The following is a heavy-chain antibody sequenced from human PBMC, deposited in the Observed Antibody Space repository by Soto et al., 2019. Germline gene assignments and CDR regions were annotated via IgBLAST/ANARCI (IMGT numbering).Heavy chain of an antibody. V-gene: IGHV4-59*08. D-gene: IGHD1-1*01. Sequence: QVQLQESGPGLVKPSETLSLTCTVSGGSISSYYWSWIRQPPGKGLEWIGYIYYSGSTNYNPSLNSHVTISVDTSKNQFSRKLSSVNAADTAVYYCARRRRVWYKEGYYFDYWGQGTLVTVSS. J-gene: IGHJ4*02. CDR2: IYYSGST. CDR3: ARRRRVWYKEGYYFDY. CDR1: GGSISSYY.